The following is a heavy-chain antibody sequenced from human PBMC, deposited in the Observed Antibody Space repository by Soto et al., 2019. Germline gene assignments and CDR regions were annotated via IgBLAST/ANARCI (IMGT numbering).Heavy chain of an antibody. Sequence: SGPTLVNPTETLTLTCTASGFSLSNARMGVSWIRQPPGKALDWLAHIFSNDEKSYRTSLKSRHTISKDTSKSQVVLTMTNTDHMDTATYYCVRIIGYYGGAYYIDYRGQGTLVTVSS. CDR1: GFSLSNARMG. J-gene: IGHJ4*02. D-gene: IGHD4-17*01. V-gene: IGHV2-26*01. CDR2: IFSNDEK. CDR3: VRIIGYYGGAYYIDY.